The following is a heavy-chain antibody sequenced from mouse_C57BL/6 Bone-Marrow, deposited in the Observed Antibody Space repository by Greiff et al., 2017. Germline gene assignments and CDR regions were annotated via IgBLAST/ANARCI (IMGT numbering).Heavy chain of an antibody. CDR2: IYPGSGST. Sequence: VQLQQPGAELVKPGASVKLSCKASGYNFTSYWITWVKQRPGQGLEWIGDIYPGSGSTNYNEKFKSKATLTVDTSSSTAYMQLSSLTSEDSAVYYCARPYYSNYGYFDVWGTGTTVTVSS. J-gene: IGHJ1*03. CDR3: ARPYYSNYGYFDV. CDR1: GYNFTSYW. V-gene: IGHV1-55*01. D-gene: IGHD2-5*01.